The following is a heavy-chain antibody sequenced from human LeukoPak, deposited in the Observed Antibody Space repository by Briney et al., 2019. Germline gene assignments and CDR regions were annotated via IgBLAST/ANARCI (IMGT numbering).Heavy chain of an antibody. J-gene: IGHJ3*02. CDR1: GYSFTSYW. V-gene: IGHV5-51*01. CDR3: ARGFYSSGWPNAFDI. CDR2: IYPGDSDT. Sequence: GGSLKISCKGSGYSFTSYWIGWVRQMPGKGLEWMGIIYPGDSDTRYSPSFQGQVTISADKSISTAYLQWSSLKASDTAMYYCARGFYSSGWPNAFDIWGQGTMVTVSS. D-gene: IGHD6-19*01.